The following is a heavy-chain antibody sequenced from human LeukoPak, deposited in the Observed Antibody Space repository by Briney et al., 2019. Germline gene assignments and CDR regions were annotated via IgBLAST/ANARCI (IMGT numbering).Heavy chain of an antibody. J-gene: IGHJ4*02. CDR2: IYTSGST. CDR3: ARLGLLQLGY. V-gene: IGHV4-61*02. D-gene: IGHD3-22*01. Sequence: PSETLSLTCTASGGSISSGSYYWSWIRQPAGKGLEWIGRIYTSGSTYYNPSLKSRVTISVDTSKNQFSLKLSSVTAADTAVYYCARLGLLQLGYWGQGTLVTVSS. CDR1: GGSISSGSYY.